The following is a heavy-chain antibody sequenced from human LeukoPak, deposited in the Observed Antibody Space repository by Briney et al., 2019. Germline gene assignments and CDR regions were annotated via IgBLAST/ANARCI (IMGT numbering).Heavy chain of an antibody. CDR2: ITYDGYYK. D-gene: IGHD3-10*01. Sequence: GGSLRLSCAASGFTFTNYGMHWVRQAPGKGLEWVALITYDGYYKYYSDSVKGRFTISSDTSKNTLYLQMNSLRAEDTAVYYCARDLSPVVRASPMGYWGQGTPVTVSS. J-gene: IGHJ4*02. CDR1: GFTFTNYG. V-gene: IGHV3-30*03. CDR3: ARDLSPVVRASPMGY.